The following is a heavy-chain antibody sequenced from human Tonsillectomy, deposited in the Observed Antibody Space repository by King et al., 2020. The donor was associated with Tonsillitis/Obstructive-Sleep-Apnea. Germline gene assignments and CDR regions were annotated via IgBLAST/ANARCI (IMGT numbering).Heavy chain of an antibody. Sequence: VQLVESGAEVKKPGESLRISCKGSGYSFTSYWISWVRQMPGKGLEWMGRIDPSDSYTNYSPSFQGHVTISADKSISTAYLQWSSLKASDTAMYYCARHDCSSTSCYIDPNWFDPWGQGTLVTVSS. D-gene: IGHD2-2*01. CDR2: IDPSDSYT. CDR1: GYSFTSYW. CDR3: ARHDCSSTSCYIDPNWFDP. V-gene: IGHV5-10-1*03. J-gene: IGHJ5*02.